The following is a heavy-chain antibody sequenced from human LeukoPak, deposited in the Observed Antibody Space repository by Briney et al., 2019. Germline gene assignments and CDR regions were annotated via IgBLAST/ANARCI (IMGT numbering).Heavy chain of an antibody. V-gene: IGHV4-39*07. Sequence: SETLSLTCTVSGGSISSSSYYWGWIRQPPGKGLEWIGSIYYSGSTYYNPSLKSRVTISVDTPKNQFSLKLSSVTAADTAVYLCARDTTPVTNYFDYWGQGTLVTVSS. CDR1: GGSISSSSYY. D-gene: IGHD4-17*01. CDR2: IYYSGST. CDR3: ARDTTPVTNYFDY. J-gene: IGHJ4*02.